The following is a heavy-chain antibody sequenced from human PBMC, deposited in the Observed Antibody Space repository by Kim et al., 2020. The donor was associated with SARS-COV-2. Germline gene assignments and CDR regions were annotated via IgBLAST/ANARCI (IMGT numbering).Heavy chain of an antibody. D-gene: IGHD3-3*01. V-gene: IGHV3-11*06. Sequence: KGRFTISRDNAKNSLYLQMNSLRAEDTAVYYCARAITSGDYDFWSGYSDYWGQGTLVTVSS. CDR3: ARAITSGDYDFWSGYSDY. J-gene: IGHJ4*02.